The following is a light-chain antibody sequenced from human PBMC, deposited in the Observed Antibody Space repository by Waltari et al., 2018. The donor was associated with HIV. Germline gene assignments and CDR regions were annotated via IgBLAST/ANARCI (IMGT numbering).Light chain of an antibody. V-gene: IGLV1-51*01. CDR2: DHE. J-gene: IGLJ1*01. Sequence: QSVLTQPPSVSAAPGQRVTISCSGGNSNLGHNNLSWYQQLPGRAPRLLIYDHEKRPSGIPYRFSASKAGMSATLGIAGLQIVDEADYYCGTWDSSLSLYVFGTGTTVAVL. CDR1: NSNLGHNN. CDR3: GTWDSSLSLYV.